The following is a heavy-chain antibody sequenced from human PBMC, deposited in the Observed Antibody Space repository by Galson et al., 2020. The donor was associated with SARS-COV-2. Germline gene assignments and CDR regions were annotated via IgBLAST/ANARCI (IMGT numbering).Heavy chain of an antibody. J-gene: IGHJ5*02. CDR2: IELNGREK. CDR3: ARERALGYCSTNSGRSFDP. D-gene: IGHD2-2*01. V-gene: IGHV3-7*01. CDR1: GFPFNRYW. Sequence: GESLKISCVASGFPFNRYWMSWVRQAPGKGLEWVANIELNGREKFYVDSVKGRFTISRDNAKNSLYLQMNSLRAEDTAVYYCARERALGYCSTNSGRSFDPWGQGLLVTVSS.